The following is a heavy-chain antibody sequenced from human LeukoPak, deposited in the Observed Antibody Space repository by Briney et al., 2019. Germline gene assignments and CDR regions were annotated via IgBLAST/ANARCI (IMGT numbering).Heavy chain of an antibody. Sequence: GASVKVSCKASGYTFTGYFMHWVRQAPGQGLEWMGRINHNSGVTNYEQKFQGRVTMTRDTSINTAYMELSRLRSDDTAVYYCARDTTGSLGHYWGQGTLVTVSS. CDR2: INHNSGVT. J-gene: IGHJ4*02. CDR1: GYTFTGYF. CDR3: ARDTTGSLGHY. D-gene: IGHD1-26*01. V-gene: IGHV1-2*06.